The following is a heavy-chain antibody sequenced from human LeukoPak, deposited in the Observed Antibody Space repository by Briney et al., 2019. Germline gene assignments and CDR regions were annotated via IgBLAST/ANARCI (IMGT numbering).Heavy chain of an antibody. Sequence: GGSLRLSCAASGFTFSSYWMSWVRQAPGKGLEWVANIKQDGSEKYYVDSVKGRFTISRDNAKNSLYLQMNSLRAEDTAVYYCAREGGMIVVATGYFDYWGQGTLVTVSS. J-gene: IGHJ4*02. V-gene: IGHV3-7*01. CDR2: IKQDGSEK. CDR1: GFTFSSYW. CDR3: AREGGMIVVATGYFDY. D-gene: IGHD3-22*01.